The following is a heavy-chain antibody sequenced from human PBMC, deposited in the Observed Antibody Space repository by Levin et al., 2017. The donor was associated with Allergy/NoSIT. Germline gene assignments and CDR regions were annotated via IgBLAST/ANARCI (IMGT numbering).Heavy chain of an antibody. D-gene: IGHD6-19*01. CDR2: ISYDGSNK. J-gene: IGHJ4*02. Sequence: SCAASGFTFSSYGMHWVRQAPGKGLEWVAVISYDGSNKYYADSVKGRFTISRDNSKNTLYLQMNSLRAEDTAVYYCAISPIAVAYYFDYWGQGTLVTVSS. V-gene: IGHV3-30*03. CDR3: AISPIAVAYYFDY. CDR1: GFTFSSYG.